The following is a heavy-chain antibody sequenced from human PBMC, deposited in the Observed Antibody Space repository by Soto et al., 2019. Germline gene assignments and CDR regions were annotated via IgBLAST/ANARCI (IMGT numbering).Heavy chain of an antibody. CDR2: ISYDGSNK. Sequence: QVQLVESGGGVVQPGRSLRLSCAASGFTFSSYGMHWVRQAPGKGLEWVAVISYDGSNKYYADSVKGRFTISRDNSKNTLYLQMNSLRAEDTAVYYCATAQSYPIFGVVIGTSSAGMDVWGQGTTVTVSS. CDR3: ATAQSYPIFGVVIGTSSAGMDV. D-gene: IGHD3-3*01. V-gene: IGHV3-30*03. J-gene: IGHJ6*01. CDR1: GFTFSSYG.